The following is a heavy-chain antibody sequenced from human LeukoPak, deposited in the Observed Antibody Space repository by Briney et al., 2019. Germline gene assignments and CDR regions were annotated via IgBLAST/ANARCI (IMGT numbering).Heavy chain of an antibody. CDR1: GGSISNFNW. V-gene: IGHV4-4*02. CDR2: IYYSGTT. J-gene: IGHJ3*02. CDR3: ARGGGTVISSNAFDI. D-gene: IGHD1-1*01. Sequence: PSGTLSLTCAVSGGSISNFNWWSWVRQPPRKGLEWIGEIYYSGTTNYNPSLKSRVTVSVDKSRNQFSLKLSSVTAADTAVYYCARGGGTVISSNAFDIWGQGTMVTVSS.